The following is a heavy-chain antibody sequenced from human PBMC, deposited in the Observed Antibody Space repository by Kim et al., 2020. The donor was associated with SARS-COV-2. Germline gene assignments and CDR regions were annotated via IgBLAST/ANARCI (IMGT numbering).Heavy chain of an antibody. V-gene: IGHV5-51*01. Sequence: RDSPSLKGHVTSSADQSISTAYLQWSSLKASDTAMYYCARGWEPYNWFDPWGQGTLVTVSS. D-gene: IGHD1-26*01. CDR3: ARGWEPYNWFDP. J-gene: IGHJ5*02.